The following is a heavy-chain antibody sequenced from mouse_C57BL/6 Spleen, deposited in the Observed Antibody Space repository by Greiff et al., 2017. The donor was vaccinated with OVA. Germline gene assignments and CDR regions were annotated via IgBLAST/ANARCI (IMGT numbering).Heavy chain of an antibody. CDR2: ISYDGSN. V-gene: IGHV3-6*01. CDR1: GYSITSGYY. D-gene: IGHD3-2*02. Sequence: VQLQQSGPGLVKPSQSLSLTCSVTGYSITSGYYWNWIRQFPGNKLEWMGYISYDGSNNYNPSLKNRISITRDTSKNQFFLKLNSVTTEDTATYYCARDSSGYHFAYWGQGTLVTVSA. J-gene: IGHJ3*01. CDR3: ARDSSGYHFAY.